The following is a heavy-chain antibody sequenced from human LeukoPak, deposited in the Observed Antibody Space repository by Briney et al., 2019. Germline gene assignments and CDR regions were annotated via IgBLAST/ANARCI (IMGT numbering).Heavy chain of an antibody. Sequence: GGSLRLSCAASGFTFDDYAMHWVRQAPGKGLEWVSGISWNSGSIGYAASVKGRFTISRDNAKNSLYLQMNSLRAEDMALYYCAKDGSSSYGGTTGFDYWGQGTLVTVSS. J-gene: IGHJ4*02. V-gene: IGHV3-9*03. CDR1: GFTFDDYA. D-gene: IGHD4-23*01. CDR2: ISWNSGSI. CDR3: AKDGSSSYGGTTGFDY.